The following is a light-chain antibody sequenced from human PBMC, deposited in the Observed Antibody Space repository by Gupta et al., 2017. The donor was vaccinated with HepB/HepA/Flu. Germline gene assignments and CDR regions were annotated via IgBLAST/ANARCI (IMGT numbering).Light chain of an antibody. J-gene: IGLJ2*01. CDR2: DSS. Sequence: QFVLTQPPSVSGAPGQEVTISCTGSSSNIGASYDVQWYQQLQAKAPKVLIYDSSNRPSGVPDRFSGSKSGTSASLAITGLQAEEEADYYCQSYDRSLGGFVFGGGTKLTVL. CDR3: QSYDRSLGGFV. V-gene: IGLV1-40*01. CDR1: SSNIGASYD.